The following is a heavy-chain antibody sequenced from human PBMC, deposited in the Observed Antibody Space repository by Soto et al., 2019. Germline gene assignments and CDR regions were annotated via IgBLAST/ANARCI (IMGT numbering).Heavy chain of an antibody. CDR1: GGTFSSYA. CDR3: ARDVGVTEGDNWFDP. CDR2: IIPLFGTA. Sequence: QVQLVQSGAEVKKPGSSVKVSCKASGGTFSSYAVSWVRQAPGQGLEWMGGIIPLFGTANYAQKFQGRVTITADESTGTAYMELNGLRSEDTAVYYCARDVGVTEGDNWFDPWGQGTLVTVSS. V-gene: IGHV1-69*01. D-gene: IGHD2-21*01. J-gene: IGHJ5*02.